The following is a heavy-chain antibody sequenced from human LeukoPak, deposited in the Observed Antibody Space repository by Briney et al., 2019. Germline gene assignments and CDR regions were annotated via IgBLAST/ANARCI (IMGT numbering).Heavy chain of an antibody. V-gene: IGHV3-23*01. D-gene: IGHD3-3*01. J-gene: IGHJ4*02. Sequence: GGSLRLSCAASGFTFSSYAMSWVRQAPGKGLEWVSAISGSGGSAYYADSVKGRFTISRDNSENTLYLQMNTLRAEDTAVYYCARAINDFWSGYGGSSWGQGTLVTVSS. CDR3: ARAINDFWSGYGGSS. CDR2: ISGSGGSA. CDR1: GFTFSSYA.